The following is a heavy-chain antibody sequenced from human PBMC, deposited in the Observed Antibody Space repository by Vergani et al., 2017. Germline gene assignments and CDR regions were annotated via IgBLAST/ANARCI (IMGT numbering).Heavy chain of an antibody. J-gene: IGHJ5*02. CDR3: AEATAGGGRSWFDP. D-gene: IGHD6-19*01. CDR2: IIPIVGTA. V-gene: IGHV1-69*01. Sequence: QVQLVQSGAEVKKPGSSVKVSCKASGGTFSSYAISWVRQAPGQGLEWMGGIIPIVGTANYAQKFQGRFTITSEESKSKAYMELTSVRSEDTAVYYCAEATAGGGRSWFDPWGQGTLVTVSS. CDR1: GGTFSSYA.